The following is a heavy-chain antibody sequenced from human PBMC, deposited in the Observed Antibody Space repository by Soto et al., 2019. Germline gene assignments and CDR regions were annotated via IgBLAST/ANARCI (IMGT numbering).Heavy chain of an antibody. V-gene: IGHV5-10-1*01. CDR2: IDPSDSYT. CDR1: GYSFTSYW. D-gene: IGHD2-15*01. Sequence: GESLKISCKGSGYSFTSYWISWVRQMPGKGLEWMGRIDPSDSYTNYSPSFQGHVTISADKSISTAYLQWSSLKASDTAMYYCARQRAYCSGGSCYIFFDIWGQGTMVT. CDR3: ARQRAYCSGGSCYIFFDI. J-gene: IGHJ3*02.